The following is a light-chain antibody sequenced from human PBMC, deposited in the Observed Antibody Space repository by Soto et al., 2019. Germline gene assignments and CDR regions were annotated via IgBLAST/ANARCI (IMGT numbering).Light chain of an antibody. CDR3: QQTSSAPFT. J-gene: IGKJ3*01. CDR2: HAS. CDR1: QSISNW. Sequence: DIQMTQSPSTLPASVGDRVTITCRASQSISNWLAWYQQKPGTAPKVLIYHASNLQSGVPSRFSGSGSRTDFTLTITSLQPEDFATYYCQQTSSAPFTFGPGTKVDIK. V-gene: IGKV1-5*01.